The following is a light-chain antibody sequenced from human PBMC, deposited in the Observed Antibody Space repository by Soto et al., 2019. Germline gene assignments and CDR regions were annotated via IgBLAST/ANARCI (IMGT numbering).Light chain of an antibody. CDR2: DVN. CDR1: SSDVGGYNY. Sequence: QSALTQPASVSGSPGQTITISCTVTSSDVGGYNYVSWFQQYPGKAPKLMIYDVNNRPSGVSNRFSGSKSGNTASLTISGLQAEDEADDYCSSYTSSSTLLYVFGTGTKLTVL. CDR3: SSYTSSSTLLYV. V-gene: IGLV2-14*03. J-gene: IGLJ1*01.